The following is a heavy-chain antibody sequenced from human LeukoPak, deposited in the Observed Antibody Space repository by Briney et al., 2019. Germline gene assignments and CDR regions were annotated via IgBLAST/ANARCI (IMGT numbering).Heavy chain of an antibody. Sequence: GGSLRLSCAASGFTFSSYAMSWVRQAPGKGLEWVSAISGSGGSTYYADSAKGRFTISRDNSENTLYLQMNSLRAEDTAVYYCAKDQMVRGVTHFDYWGQGTLVTVSS. CDR1: GFTFSSYA. CDR2: ISGSGGST. D-gene: IGHD3-10*01. J-gene: IGHJ4*02. V-gene: IGHV3-23*01. CDR3: AKDQMVRGVTHFDY.